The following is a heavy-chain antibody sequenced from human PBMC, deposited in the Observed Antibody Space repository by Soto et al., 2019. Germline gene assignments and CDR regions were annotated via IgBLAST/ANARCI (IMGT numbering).Heavy chain of an antibody. CDR2: IYYSGST. D-gene: IGHD6-13*01. Sequence: SETLSLTCTVSGGSISSSSYYWGWIRQPPGKGLEWIGSIYYSGSTYYNTSLKSRVTISVDTSKNQFSLKLSSVTAADTALFYCARPISGVIAAAGTWWFDPWGQGTLVTVSS. V-gene: IGHV4-39*01. CDR3: ARPISGVIAAAGTWWFDP. J-gene: IGHJ5*02. CDR1: GGSISSSSYY.